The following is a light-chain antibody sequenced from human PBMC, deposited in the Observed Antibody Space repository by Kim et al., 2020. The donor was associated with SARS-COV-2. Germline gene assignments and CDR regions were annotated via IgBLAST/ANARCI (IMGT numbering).Light chain of an antibody. CDR2: YDS. CDR1: NVGSKS. CDR3: QVWDSSSDHNWV. J-gene: IGLJ3*02. Sequence: PGKTARITCGGNNVGSKSVHWYQQKPGQAPVLVIYYDSDRPSGIPERFSGSNSGNTATLTISRVEAGDEADYYCQVWDSSSDHNWVFGGGTQLTVL. V-gene: IGLV3-21*04.